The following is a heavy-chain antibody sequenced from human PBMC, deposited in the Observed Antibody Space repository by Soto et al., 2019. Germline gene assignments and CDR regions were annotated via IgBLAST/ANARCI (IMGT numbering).Heavy chain of an antibody. CDR3: ARGRGHDYIWGSYRHYFDY. Sequence: QVQLQQWGAGLLKPSETLSLTCAVYGGSFSGYYWSWIRQPPGKGLEWIGEINHSGSTNYNPSLKSRVTISVDKSKNQFSLKLSSVTAAATAVYYCARGRGHDYIWGSYRHYFDYWGQGTLVTVSS. D-gene: IGHD3-16*02. CDR1: GGSFSGYY. V-gene: IGHV4-34*01. CDR2: INHSGST. J-gene: IGHJ4*02.